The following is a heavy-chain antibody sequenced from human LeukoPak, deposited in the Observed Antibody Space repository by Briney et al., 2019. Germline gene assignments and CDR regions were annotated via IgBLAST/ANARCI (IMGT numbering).Heavy chain of an antibody. J-gene: IGHJ4*02. Sequence: GGSLRLSRAASGFTFSSYAMTWVRQAPGKGLEWVSAIGGSGTTTYYADSVKGRFTISRDNSKSTLFLQMNSLRADDTAVYYCARGTAWYSSSWYFDYWGQGTPVTVSS. D-gene: IGHD6-13*01. V-gene: IGHV3-23*01. CDR1: GFTFSSYA. CDR2: IGGSGTTT. CDR3: ARGTAWYSSSWYFDY.